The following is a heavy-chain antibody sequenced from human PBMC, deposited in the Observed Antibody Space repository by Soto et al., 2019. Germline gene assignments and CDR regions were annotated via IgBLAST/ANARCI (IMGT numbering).Heavy chain of an antibody. CDR2: ITPGGGIT. D-gene: IGHD6-13*01. Sequence: QVQLVQSGAEVKKPGASVRVSCKASGYTFTTYDIHWVRQAPGLGLEWMGRITPGGGITSYAQKFKGRITMTRDTSTSTVYMELSSLRAEDTAMYYCAKVLSELVPRYGDTWGQGTLVTVSS. CDR1: GYTFTTYD. CDR3: AKVLSELVPRYGDT. J-gene: IGHJ5*02. V-gene: IGHV1-46*01.